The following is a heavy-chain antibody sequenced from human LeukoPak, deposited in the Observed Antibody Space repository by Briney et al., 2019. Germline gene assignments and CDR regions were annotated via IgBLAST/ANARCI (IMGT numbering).Heavy chain of an antibody. Sequence: GASVKVSCKASGYILTGYYIHWVRQAPGQGLERMGWINPGRGSTKYTQKFQGRVTMTRDTSIGTAYMELSRLTSDDTAVYYCASGDYSGTKPDPIDMWGQGTLVTVSS. J-gene: IGHJ3*02. CDR2: INPGRGST. D-gene: IGHD1-26*01. CDR1: GYILTGYY. CDR3: ASGDYSGTKPDPIDM. V-gene: IGHV1-2*02.